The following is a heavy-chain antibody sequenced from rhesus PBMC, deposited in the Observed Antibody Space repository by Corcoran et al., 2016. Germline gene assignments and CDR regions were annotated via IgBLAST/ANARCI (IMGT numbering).Heavy chain of an antibody. D-gene: IGHD5-42*01. V-gene: IGHV4S9*01. Sequence: QVQLQESGPGLLKPSETLSLICAVSGGSISDYYYWNWIRRPPGKGLEWIGNIYGNSASTYYNPSLKSRVTISKDTSKNQFFLNLSSVTAADTAVYYCARRDNYNSLDVWGRGVLVIVSS. CDR3: ARRDNYNSLDV. J-gene: IGHJ5-2*02. CDR1: GGSISDYYY. CDR2: IYGNSAST.